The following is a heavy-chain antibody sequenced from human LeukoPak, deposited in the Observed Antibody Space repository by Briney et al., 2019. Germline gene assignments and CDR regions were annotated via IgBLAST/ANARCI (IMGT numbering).Heavy chain of an antibody. D-gene: IGHD6-13*01. CDR1: GGSFSGCY. Sequence: SETLSLTCAVYGGSFSGCYWSWIRQPPGKGLEWIGEINHSGSTNYNPSLKSRVTISVDTSKNQFSLKLSSVTAADTAVYYCARGWKAAARYRPFDYWGQGTLVTVSS. CDR2: INHSGST. V-gene: IGHV4-34*01. J-gene: IGHJ4*02. CDR3: ARGWKAAARYRPFDY.